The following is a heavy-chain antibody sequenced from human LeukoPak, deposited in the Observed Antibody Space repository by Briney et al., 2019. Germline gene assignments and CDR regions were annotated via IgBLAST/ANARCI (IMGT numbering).Heavy chain of an antibody. D-gene: IGHD6-13*01. V-gene: IGHV1-18*01. Sequence: ASVKVPCKASGYTFTSYGISWLRQAPGQGLEWMGWISAYSGNTNYAQKLQGRVTMTTDTSTSTAYMELRSLRSDDTAVYYCARGVGQQLVYNWFDPWGQGTLVTVSS. J-gene: IGHJ5*02. CDR1: GYTFTSYG. CDR3: ARGVGQQLVYNWFDP. CDR2: ISAYSGNT.